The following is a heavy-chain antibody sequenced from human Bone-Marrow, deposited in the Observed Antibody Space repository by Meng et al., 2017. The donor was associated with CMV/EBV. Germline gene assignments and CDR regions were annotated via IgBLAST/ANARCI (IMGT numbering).Heavy chain of an antibody. V-gene: IGHV4-39*07. CDR1: GGSISSSSYY. D-gene: IGHD6-19*01. CDR2: IYYSGST. CDR3: ARDVGYSSGWPLDY. J-gene: IGHJ4*02. Sequence: QLQLQESGPGLVKPSXXXXLTXXVSGGSISSSSYYWGWIRQPPGKGLEWIGSIYYSGSTYYNPSLKSRVTISVDTSKNQFSLKLSSVTAADTAVYYCARDVGYSSGWPLDYWGQGTLVTVSS.